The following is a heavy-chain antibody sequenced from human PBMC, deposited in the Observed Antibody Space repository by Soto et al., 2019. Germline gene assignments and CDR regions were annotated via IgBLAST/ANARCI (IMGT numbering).Heavy chain of an antibody. CDR2: ISSSSSYI. CDR3: ARDRRYDFWSGYLLRSDVVYYYYYYGMDV. V-gene: IGHV3-21*01. Sequence: GGSLRLSCAASGFTFSSYSMNWVRQAPGKGLEWVSSISSSSSYIYYADSVKGRFTISRDNAKNSLYLQMNSLRAEDTAVYYCARDRRYDFWSGYLLRSDVVYYYYYYGMDVWGQGTTVTVSS. CDR1: GFTFSSYS. J-gene: IGHJ6*02. D-gene: IGHD3-3*01.